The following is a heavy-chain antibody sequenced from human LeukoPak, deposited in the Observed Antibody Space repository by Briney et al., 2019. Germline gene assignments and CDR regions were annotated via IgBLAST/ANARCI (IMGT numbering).Heavy chain of an antibody. Sequence: PGGSLRLSCAASGFTFSSYGMHWVRQAPGKGLEWVAFIRYDGSNKYYADSVKGRFTISRDNSKNTLYLQMNSLRAEDTAVYYCAKDVTIFGVVRGAYFDYWGQGTLVTVSS. D-gene: IGHD3-3*01. CDR3: AKDVTIFGVVRGAYFDY. CDR1: GFTFSSYG. CDR2: IRYDGSNK. V-gene: IGHV3-30*02. J-gene: IGHJ4*02.